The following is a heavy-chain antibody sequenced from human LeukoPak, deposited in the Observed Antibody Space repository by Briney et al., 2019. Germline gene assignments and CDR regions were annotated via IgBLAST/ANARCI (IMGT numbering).Heavy chain of an antibody. V-gene: IGHV3-7*01. CDR2: IKQDGSEK. J-gene: IGHJ4*02. Sequence: GGSLRLSCAASGFTFSSYWMNWVRQAPGKGLEWVANIKQDGSEKYYVDSVKGRFTISRDNAKNSLYLQMNSLRAEDTAVYYCARDEGSSEDWNYAQYWGQGTLVTVSS. D-gene: IGHD1-7*01. CDR1: GFTFSSYW. CDR3: ARDEGSSEDWNYAQY.